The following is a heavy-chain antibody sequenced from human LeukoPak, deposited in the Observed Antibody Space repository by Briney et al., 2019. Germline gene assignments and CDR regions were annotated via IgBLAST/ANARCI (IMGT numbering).Heavy chain of an antibody. CDR2: MSGSGGST. CDR3: AKFIQPHYYYGMDV. CDR1: GFTFSNYA. Sequence: PGGSLRLSCAASGFTFSNYAMSWVRQAPGKGLEGVSAMSGSGGSTYYADSVKGRFTISRDNSKNTLYLQMNSLRAEDTAVYYCAKFIQPHYYYGMDVWGQGTTVTVSS. J-gene: IGHJ6*02. V-gene: IGHV3-23*01. D-gene: IGHD5-18*01.